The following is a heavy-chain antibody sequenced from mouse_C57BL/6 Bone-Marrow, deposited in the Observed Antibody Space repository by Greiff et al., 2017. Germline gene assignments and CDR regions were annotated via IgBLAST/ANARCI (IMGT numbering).Heavy chain of an antibody. J-gene: IGHJ2*01. D-gene: IGHD2-4*01. Sequence: EVKLMESGPELVKPGASVKISCKASGYTFTDYYMNWVKQSHGKSLEWIGDINPNNGGTSYNQKFKGKATLTVDKSSSTAYMELRSLTSEDSAVYYCARCYYDYFDYWGQGTTLTVSS. CDR1: GYTFTDYY. CDR3: ARCYYDYFDY. V-gene: IGHV1-26*01. CDR2: INPNNGGT.